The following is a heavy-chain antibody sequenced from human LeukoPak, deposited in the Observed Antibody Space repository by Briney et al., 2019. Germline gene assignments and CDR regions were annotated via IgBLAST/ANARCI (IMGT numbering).Heavy chain of an antibody. V-gene: IGHV3-30*18. CDR3: AKEYCSTTNCLGD. Sequence: GGSLRLSCAASGFTFSSYVMHWVRQAPGKGLEWVAVISYDGSEKYYADSVKGRFTISRDNSKNTLYLQMTSLRAEDTAVYYCAKEYCSTTNCLGDWGLGTLVTVSS. CDR2: ISYDGSEK. CDR1: GFTFSSYV. D-gene: IGHD2-2*01. J-gene: IGHJ4*02.